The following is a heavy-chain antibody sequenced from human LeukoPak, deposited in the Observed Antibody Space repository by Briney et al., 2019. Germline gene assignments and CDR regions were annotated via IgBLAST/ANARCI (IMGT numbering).Heavy chain of an antibody. CDR1: GYTFTSYG. Sequence: GALVKVSCKASGYTFTSYGISWVRQAPGQGLEWMGWISAYNGNTNYAQKLQGRVTMTTDTSTSTAYMELRSLRSDDTAVYYCARGAHYDFWSAGNGLDVWGKGTTVTVSS. CDR3: ARGAHYDFWSAGNGLDV. J-gene: IGHJ6*04. D-gene: IGHD3-3*01. V-gene: IGHV1-18*01. CDR2: ISAYNGNT.